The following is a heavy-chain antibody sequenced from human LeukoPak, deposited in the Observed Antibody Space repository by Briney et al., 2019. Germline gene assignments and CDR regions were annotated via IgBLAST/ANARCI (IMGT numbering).Heavy chain of an antibody. D-gene: IGHD2-15*01. CDR3: ARDCSGGSCYPHPRYMDV. Sequence: PSETLSLTCTVSGGSISSYYWSWIRQPAGKGLEWIGRIYTSGSTNYNPSLKSRVTMSVDTSKNQFSLKLSSVTAADTAVYYCARDCSGGSCYPHPRYMDVWGKGTTVTISS. CDR1: GGSISSYY. V-gene: IGHV4-4*07. J-gene: IGHJ6*03. CDR2: IYTSGST.